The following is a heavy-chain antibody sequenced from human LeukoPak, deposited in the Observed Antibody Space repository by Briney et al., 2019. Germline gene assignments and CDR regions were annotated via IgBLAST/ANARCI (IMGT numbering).Heavy chain of an antibody. V-gene: IGHV3-11*05. CDR1: GFTFSDYY. Sequence: PGGSLRLSCAASGFTFSDYYMSWIRQAPGKGLEWVSYISSSSSYTNYADSVKGRFTISRDNAKNSLYLQVNSLRAEDTAVYYCARETTSLSGSDAFDIWGQGTMVTVSS. J-gene: IGHJ3*02. CDR3: ARETTSLSGSDAFDI. CDR2: ISSSSSYT. D-gene: IGHD3-10*01.